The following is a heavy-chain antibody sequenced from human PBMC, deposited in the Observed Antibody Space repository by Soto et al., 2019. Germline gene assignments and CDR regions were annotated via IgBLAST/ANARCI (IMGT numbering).Heavy chain of an antibody. D-gene: IGHD2-15*01. J-gene: IGHJ4*02. Sequence: PWGSLRLSCAASGFPFSNAWMSLVRQATGKGLEWVGSIKSKTDGGTTDYAAPVKGRFTISRDDSKNTLYLKMNSLNNEDTAVYYFTTYLGYCSGRSRYEGVYWGQGTLVTVSS. CDR3: TTYLGYCSGRSRYEGVY. CDR2: IKSKTDGGTT. CDR1: GFPFSNAW. V-gene: IGHV3-15*01.